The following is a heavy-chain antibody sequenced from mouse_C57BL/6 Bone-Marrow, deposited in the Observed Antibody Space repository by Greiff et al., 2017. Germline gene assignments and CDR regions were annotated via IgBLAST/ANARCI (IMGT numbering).Heavy chain of an antibody. CDR3: ARDAWEAAHGAY. CDR2: SRNKANDYTT. CDR1: GFTFSDFY. D-gene: IGHD6-1*01. Sequence: EVKLMESGGGLVQSGRSLRLSCATSGFTFSDFYMEWVRQAPGKGLEWIAASRNKANDYTTEYSASVKGRFIVSRDTSQSILYLQMNALRAEDTAIYYCARDAWEAAHGAYWGQGTLVTVSA. J-gene: IGHJ3*01. V-gene: IGHV7-1*01.